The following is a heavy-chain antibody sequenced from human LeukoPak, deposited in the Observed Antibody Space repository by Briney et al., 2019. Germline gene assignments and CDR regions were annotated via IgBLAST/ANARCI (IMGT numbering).Heavy chain of an antibody. J-gene: IGHJ4*02. D-gene: IGHD3-10*01. Sequence: GGSLRLSCAASGFIFSNYWMTWVRQTPGKGLEWVSSISSSSSYIYYADSVKGRFTISRDNAKNSLYLQMNSLRAEDTAVYYCARDSRGHYEFYGYYFDYWGQGTLVTVSS. CDR1: GFIFSNYW. V-gene: IGHV3-21*01. CDR3: ARDSRGHYEFYGYYFDY. CDR2: ISSSSSYI.